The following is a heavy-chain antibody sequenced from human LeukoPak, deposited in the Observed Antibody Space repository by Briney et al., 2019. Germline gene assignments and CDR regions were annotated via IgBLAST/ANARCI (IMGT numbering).Heavy chain of an antibody. D-gene: IGHD6-19*01. Sequence: GGSLRLSCAASGFTFSSNWMHWVRQAPGKGLERVSGISGSGGSTYYADSVKGRFTISRDNSKNTLYLQVNSLRAEDTAVYYCAKDLGGSGWYPDAFDIWGQGTTVTVSS. V-gene: IGHV3-23*01. CDR1: GFTFSSNW. J-gene: IGHJ3*02. CDR3: AKDLGGSGWYPDAFDI. CDR2: ISGSGGST.